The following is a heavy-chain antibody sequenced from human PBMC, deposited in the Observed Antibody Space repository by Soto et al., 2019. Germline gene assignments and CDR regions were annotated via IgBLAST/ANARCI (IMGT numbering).Heavy chain of an antibody. V-gene: IGHV4-30-4*01. CDR1: GVSINRGYYY. CDR2: IYYNGDT. J-gene: IGHJ4*02. Sequence: SETLSLTGSVSGVSINRGYYYWSWIRQSPGRGLEWIGSIYYNGDTNYNPSLGSRVTMSVDTSKNQFFLDLQSVVAADTAVYFCAREGGDFVQVPYYWGQGTLVTVSS. CDR3: AREGGDFVQVPYY. D-gene: IGHD3-3*01.